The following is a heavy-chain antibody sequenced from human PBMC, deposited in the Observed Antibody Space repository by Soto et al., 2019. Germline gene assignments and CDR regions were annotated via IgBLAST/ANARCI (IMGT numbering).Heavy chain of an antibody. Sequence: VGSLRLSCAASGFTFSDYYMSWIRQAPGKGLEWVSYISSGGSTIYYADSVKGRFTISRDNAKNSMYLQMNSRRAEDTAVYSCASLGTASRFLEWLNHGRRGPGKMVTVS. V-gene: IGHV3-11*01. CDR1: GFTFSDYY. CDR2: ISSGGSTI. D-gene: IGHD3-3*01. CDR3: ASLGTASRFLEWLNHGR. J-gene: IGHJ3*01.